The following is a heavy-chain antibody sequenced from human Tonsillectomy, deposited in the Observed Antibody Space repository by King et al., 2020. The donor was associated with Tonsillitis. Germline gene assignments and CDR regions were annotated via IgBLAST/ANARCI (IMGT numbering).Heavy chain of an antibody. Sequence: VQLVESGGGLVQPGGSLRLSCAASGFTFSSYAMSWVRQAPGKGLEWVSVIYSGGSSTYYADSVKGRFTISRDNSKNTLYLQMNSLRAEDTAVYYCAKDLPAYCGGDCYSHGFDYWGQGTLVTVSS. D-gene: IGHD2-21*02. CDR1: GFTFSSYA. J-gene: IGHJ4*02. V-gene: IGHV3-23*03. CDR2: IYSGGSST. CDR3: AKDLPAYCGGDCYSHGFDY.